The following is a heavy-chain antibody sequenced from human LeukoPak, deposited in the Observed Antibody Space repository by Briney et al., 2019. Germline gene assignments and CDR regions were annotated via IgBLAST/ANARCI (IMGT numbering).Heavy chain of an antibody. CDR3: ARAIGYCSSTSCYGGWFDP. D-gene: IGHD2-2*01. V-gene: IGHV4-30-4*01. J-gene: IGHJ5*02. CDR1: GGSISSGDYY. Sequence: SQTLSLTCTVSGGSISSGDYYWSWIRQPPGKGLEWIGNIYYSGSTYYNPSLRSRVTISVDTSKNQFSLKLSSVTAADTAVYYCARAIGYCSSTSCYGGWFDPWGQGTLVTVSS. CDR2: IYYSGST.